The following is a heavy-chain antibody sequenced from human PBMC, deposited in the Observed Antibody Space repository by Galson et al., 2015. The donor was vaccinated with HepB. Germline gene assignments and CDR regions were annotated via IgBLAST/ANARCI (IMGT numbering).Heavy chain of an antibody. CDR2: ILRSGSS. CDR3: AKHKGWELAIYCMDV. CDR1: GFTFSDFA. V-gene: IGHV3-23*05. J-gene: IGHJ6*03. Sequence: SLRLSCAASGFTFSDFAMGWVRQAPGKGLEWVSSILRSGSSYYTDSVKGRFAISRDNSKNTMYLQMNSLRADDTAIYFCAKHKGWELAIYCMDVWAQRPGSPSP. D-gene: IGHD1-26*01.